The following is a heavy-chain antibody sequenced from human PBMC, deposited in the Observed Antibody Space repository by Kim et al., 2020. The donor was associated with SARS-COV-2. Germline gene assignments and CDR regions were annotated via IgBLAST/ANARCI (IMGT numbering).Heavy chain of an antibody. CDR2: INPSGTT. D-gene: IGHD5-12*01. Sequence: SETLSLTCAVSGGSFSGYYWSWVRQAPGKGLEWIGEINPSGTTNYNPSLKSRVAISGDTSQDQFFLRLSSLTAADTAMYYCVYRGRRYRSFFDYWGQGTLVTVSS. CDR1: GGSFSGYY. CDR3: VYRGRRYRSFFDY. J-gene: IGHJ4*02. V-gene: IGHV4-34*01.